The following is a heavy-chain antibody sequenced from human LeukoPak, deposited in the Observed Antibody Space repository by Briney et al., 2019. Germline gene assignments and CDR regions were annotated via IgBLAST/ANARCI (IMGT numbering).Heavy chain of an antibody. D-gene: IGHD3-9*01. CDR1: GFTFSSYA. CDR3: AKDLQYFDWLLAFDY. V-gene: IGHV3-23*01. J-gene: IGHJ4*02. CDR2: ISGSGGST. Sequence: GGSLRLSCAASGFTFSSYAMSWVRQAPGKGLEWVSAISGSGGSTYYADSVKGRFTISRDNSKNTLYLQMNSLRAEDTAVYYCAKDLQYFDWLLAFDYWGRGTLVTVSS.